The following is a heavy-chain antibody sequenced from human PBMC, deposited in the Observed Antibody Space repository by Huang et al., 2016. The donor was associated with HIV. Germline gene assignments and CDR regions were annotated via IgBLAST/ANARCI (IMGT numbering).Heavy chain of an antibody. Sequence: EVQLVESGGGLVQPGGSLRLSCAASGFSISSYWMHWVRQAPGKGLVWVSRINGDATTTSSADSVKGRFTSSRDNAKNTLYLQMNSLRAEDTAVYYCARDPRIQSWLNFFDYWGQGTLVSVSS. D-gene: IGHD3-22*01. CDR2: INGDATTT. CDR1: GFSISSYW. V-gene: IGHV3-74*01. CDR3: ARDPRIQSWLNFFDY. J-gene: IGHJ4*02.